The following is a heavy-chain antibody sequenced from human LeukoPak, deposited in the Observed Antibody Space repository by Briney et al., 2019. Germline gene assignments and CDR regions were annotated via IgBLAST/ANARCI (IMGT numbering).Heavy chain of an antibody. Sequence: GGSLRLSCTVSGFTFSRYWMSWVRQAPGKGLEWVANIKEDESEKYYVDSVKGRFTISRDNTKNSLYLQMNSLRDEDTAVYYCARDRYFRYWGQGTLVTVSS. V-gene: IGHV3-7*01. J-gene: IGHJ4*02. CDR3: ARDRYFRY. CDR1: GFTFSRYW. CDR2: IKEDESEK.